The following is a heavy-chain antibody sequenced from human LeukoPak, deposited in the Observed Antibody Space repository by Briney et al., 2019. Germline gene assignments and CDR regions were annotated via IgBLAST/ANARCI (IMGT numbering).Heavy chain of an antibody. D-gene: IGHD2-2*01. CDR1: VYSFTTYG. CDR2: INAYCGDT. J-gene: IGHJ4*02. Sequence: ASVKVSYKASVYSFTTYGITWVGPAPGQGLEWMGWINAYCGDTNDRQTLQGRGTMTTDTSTSTAYMERGSLTSDDTAVYYWARDIVIVPTGMDGLSSLNALDFWGQGTLVTVSS. V-gene: IGHV1-18*01. CDR3: ARDIVIVPTGMDGLSSLNALDF.